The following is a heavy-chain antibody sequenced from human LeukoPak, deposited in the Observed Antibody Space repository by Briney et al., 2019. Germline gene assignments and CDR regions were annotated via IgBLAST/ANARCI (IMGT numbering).Heavy chain of an antibody. V-gene: IGHV6-1*01. CDR1: GDSVSSNSVG. D-gene: IGHD1-7*01. Sequence: SQTLSLTCDISGDSVSSNSVGWHWIRQSPSRGLEWLGKTYYRSKWYADYALSVKSRITINPDTSKNQFSLHLNSVTSEDTAVYYCARSNWYSFDYWGQGTLVTVSS. CDR2: TYYRSKWYA. CDR3: ARSNWYSFDY. J-gene: IGHJ4*02.